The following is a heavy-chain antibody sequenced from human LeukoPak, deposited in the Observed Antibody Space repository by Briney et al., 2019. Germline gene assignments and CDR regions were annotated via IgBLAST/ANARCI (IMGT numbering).Heavy chain of an antibody. CDR1: GVSISGTYW. Sequence: SETLSLTCAVSGVSISGTYWWRWVRQSPGKGLQWIGEIYHSGTAQYNPSLKSRVTLSLDTSQNQFSLTLTSVTAADTATYYCAKATGYSDYWGQRILVSVSS. D-gene: IGHD3-9*01. V-gene: IGHV4-4*02. CDR2: IYHSGTA. CDR3: AKATGYSDY. J-gene: IGHJ4*02.